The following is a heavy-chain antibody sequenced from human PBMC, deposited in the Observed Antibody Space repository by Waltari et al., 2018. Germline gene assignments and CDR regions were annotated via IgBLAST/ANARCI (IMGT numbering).Heavy chain of an antibody. CDR3: ARTNYDILTGYGNWFDP. CDR1: GGSISSHY. CDR2: IYYSGST. J-gene: IGHJ5*02. D-gene: IGHD3-9*01. V-gene: IGHV4-59*11. Sequence: QVQLQESGPGLVKPSETLSLTCTVSGGSISSHYWSWIRQPPGKGLEWIGYIYYSGSTNYNPSLKSRVTISGDTSKNQFSLKLSSVTAADTAVYYCARTNYDILTGYGNWFDPWGQGTLVTVSS.